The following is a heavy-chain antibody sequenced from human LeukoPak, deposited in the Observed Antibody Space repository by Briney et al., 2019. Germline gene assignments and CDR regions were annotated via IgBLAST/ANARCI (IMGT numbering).Heavy chain of an antibody. J-gene: IGHJ4*02. CDR3: ARLDGPIPY. Sequence: PGGSLRLSCAASGFTFSSYGMHWIRQPPGKGLEWIGYIYTSGSTNYNPSLKSRVTISVDTSKNQFSLKLSSVTAADTAVYYCARLDGPIPYWGQGTLVTVSS. CDR2: IYTSGST. D-gene: IGHD1-1*01. CDR1: GFTFSSYG. V-gene: IGHV4-4*09.